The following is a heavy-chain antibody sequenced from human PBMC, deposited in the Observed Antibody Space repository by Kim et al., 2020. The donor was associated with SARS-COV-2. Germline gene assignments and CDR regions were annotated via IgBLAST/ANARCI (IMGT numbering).Heavy chain of an antibody. CDR3: TRVPPYSNSWWDAVDI. Sequence: GGSLRLSCAASGFTFSDSSIYWVRQASGKGLEWVGRIRSKTNSYATAYYVSVKGRFIITRDDSKHTAYLQMHSLKTEDTAIYYCTRVPPYSNSWWDAVDIWGAGTMVTVSS. D-gene: IGHD6-13*01. CDR1: GFTFSDSS. J-gene: IGHJ3*02. CDR2: IRSKTNSYAT. V-gene: IGHV3-73*01.